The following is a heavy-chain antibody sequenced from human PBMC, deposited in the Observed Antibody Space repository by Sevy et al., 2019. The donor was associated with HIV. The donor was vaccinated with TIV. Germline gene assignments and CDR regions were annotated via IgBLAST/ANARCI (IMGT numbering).Heavy chain of an antibody. Sequence: GGSLRLSCAASGFTFSSYAMSWVRQAPGKGLEWVSAISGSGYLTYYTDSVKGRFTISRDNSKNTLYLQMNSLRAEDTAVYYCAKEGGGYYYDSSGLFDYWGQGTLLTVSS. CDR3: AKEGGGYYYDSSGLFDY. J-gene: IGHJ4*02. D-gene: IGHD3-22*01. CDR1: GFTFSSYA. CDR2: ISGSGYLT. V-gene: IGHV3-23*01.